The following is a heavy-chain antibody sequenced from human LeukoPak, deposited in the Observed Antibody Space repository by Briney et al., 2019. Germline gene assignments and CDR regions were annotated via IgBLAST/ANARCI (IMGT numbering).Heavy chain of an antibody. J-gene: IGHJ6*03. CDR1: GYTFTSYY. CDR3: ARGEGYGSGSYYSPLGDYMDV. D-gene: IGHD3-10*01. V-gene: IGHV1-46*01. CDR2: INPSGGST. Sequence: ASVKVSCKASGYTFTSYYMHWVRQAPGQGLEWMGIINPSGGSTSYAQKFQGRVTMTRDMSTSTVYMELSSLRSEDTAVYYCARGEGYGSGSYYSPLGDYMDVWGKGTTVTVSS.